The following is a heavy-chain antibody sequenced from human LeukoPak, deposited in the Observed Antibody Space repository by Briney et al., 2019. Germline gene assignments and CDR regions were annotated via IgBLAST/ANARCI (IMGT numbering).Heavy chain of an antibody. Sequence: QPGGSLRLSCAASGFTFSSYEMNWVRQAPGKGLEWVSYISSSGTTIYYADSVKGRFTISRDNAKNSLYLQMSSLRAEDTAVYYCARTSGSPRFDYWGQGALVTVSS. CDR1: GFTFSSYE. CDR3: ARTSGSPRFDY. CDR2: ISSSGTTI. V-gene: IGHV3-48*03. J-gene: IGHJ4*02. D-gene: IGHD1-26*01.